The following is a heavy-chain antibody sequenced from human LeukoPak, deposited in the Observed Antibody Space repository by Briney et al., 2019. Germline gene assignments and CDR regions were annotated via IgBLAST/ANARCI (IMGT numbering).Heavy chain of an antibody. J-gene: IGHJ4*02. D-gene: IGHD2-2*01. CDR3: AKEQWASNYFDY. CDR1: RFTLSSFC. V-gene: IGHV3-33*06. CDR2: IWYDGSNK. Sequence: GRSLSLSCAVSRFTLSSFCTQWYRQAPGKGLEWVAVIWYDGSNKYYADSVKGRFTISRDNSKNTLYLQMNSLRAEVSAVYYCAKEQWASNYFDYWGQGTLVTVSS.